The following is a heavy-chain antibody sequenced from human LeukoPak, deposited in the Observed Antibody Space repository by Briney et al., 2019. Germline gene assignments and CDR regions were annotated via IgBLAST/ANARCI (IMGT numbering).Heavy chain of an antibody. CDR3: ARRGSYYYDSSGDYAFDI. CDR1: GGSISSYY. D-gene: IGHD3-22*01. V-gene: IGHV4-59*08. J-gene: IGHJ3*02. CDR2: IYYSGST. Sequence: SETLSLTCTVSGGSISSYYWSWIRQPPGKGLEWIGYIYYSGSTNYNPSLKSRVTISVDTSKNQFSLKLSSVTAADTAVYYCARRGSYYYDSSGDYAFDIWGQGTMVTVSS.